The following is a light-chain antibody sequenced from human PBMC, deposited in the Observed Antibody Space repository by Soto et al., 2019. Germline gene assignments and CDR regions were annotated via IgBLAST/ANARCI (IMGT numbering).Light chain of an antibody. Sequence: EIVMTQSPATLSVSPGERATLSCRASQSVSSNLAWYQQKPGQAPRLLIYGASTRDNGVPARFSGSGSGTEFTLTISSLQSEDSAVYYCQQHNNWPPYTFGQGTKWEIK. V-gene: IGKV3-15*01. J-gene: IGKJ2*01. CDR2: GAS. CDR3: QQHNNWPPYT. CDR1: QSVSSN.